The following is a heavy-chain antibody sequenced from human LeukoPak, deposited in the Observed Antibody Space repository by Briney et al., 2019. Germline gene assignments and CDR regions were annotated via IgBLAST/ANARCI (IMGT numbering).Heavy chain of an antibody. CDR3: ARVPGAEFQQFIHYFDY. V-gene: IGHV4-30-2*01. Sequence: PSQTLSLTCAVSGGSISSGGYSWSWIRQPPGKGLEWIGYIYHSGSTYYNPSLKSRVTISIDTSKTQFSMKLTSMTAADTAVYFCARVPGAEFQQFIHYFDYWGQGILVTVSS. CDR1: GGSISSGGYS. D-gene: IGHD2-2*01. J-gene: IGHJ4*02. CDR2: IYHSGST.